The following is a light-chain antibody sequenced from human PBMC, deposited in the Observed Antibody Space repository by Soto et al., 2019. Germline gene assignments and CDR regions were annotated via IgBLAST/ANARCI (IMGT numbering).Light chain of an antibody. CDR1: QSVSSY. Sequence: EIVLTQSPATLSLSPGERATLSCRASQSVSSYLAWYQQKPGQAPRLLIYDASNRATGIPARFSGSGSGTDFTLTISGLEPEDFAVYYCQPRSNWPLTFGGGTKVEIK. CDR3: QPRSNWPLT. CDR2: DAS. J-gene: IGKJ4*01. V-gene: IGKV3-11*01.